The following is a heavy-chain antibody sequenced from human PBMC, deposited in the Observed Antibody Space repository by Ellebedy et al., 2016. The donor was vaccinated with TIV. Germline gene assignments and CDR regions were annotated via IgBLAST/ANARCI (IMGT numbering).Heavy chain of an antibody. CDR2: ISWNSGTV. V-gene: IGHV3-9*01. CDR1: GFTFDTYA. D-gene: IGHD5-18*01. J-gene: IGHJ6*02. CDR3: AKVHGPNNYGRYGLDV. Sequence: PGGSLRLSCAASGFTFDTYAMHWVRQAPGKGLEWVQGISWNSGTVAYADSVKGRFTISRDNAKNSLYLQMNSLRVEDTAFYYCAKVHGPNNYGRYGLDVWGQGTTVNVSS.